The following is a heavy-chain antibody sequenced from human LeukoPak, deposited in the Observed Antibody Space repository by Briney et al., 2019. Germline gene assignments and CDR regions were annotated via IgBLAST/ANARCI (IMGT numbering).Heavy chain of an antibody. Sequence: GASVKVSCKASGYTFTSYGISWVRQAPGQGLEWMGWISAYNGNTNYAQKLQGRVTMTTDTSTSTAYMELRSLRSDDTAVYYCARDRSAYYDFWSGSPPHYWGQGTLVTVSS. CDR1: GYTFTSYG. CDR3: ARDRSAYYDFWSGSPPHY. J-gene: IGHJ4*02. D-gene: IGHD3-3*01. V-gene: IGHV1-18*01. CDR2: ISAYNGNT.